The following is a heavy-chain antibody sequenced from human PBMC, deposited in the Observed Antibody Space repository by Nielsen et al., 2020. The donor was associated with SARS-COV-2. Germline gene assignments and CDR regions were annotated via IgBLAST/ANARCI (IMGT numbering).Heavy chain of an antibody. CDR3: ARVPSRIVGATLYYYYYGMDV. J-gene: IGHJ6*02. CDR1: GFTFSSYS. CDR2: ISSSSSYI. Sequence: GGSLRLSCAASGFTFSSYSMNWVRQAPGKGLEWDSSISSSSSYIYYADSVKGRFTISRDNAKNSLYLQMNSLRAEDTAVYYCARVPSRIVGATLYYYYYGMDVWGQGTTVTVSS. D-gene: IGHD1-26*01. V-gene: IGHV3-21*01.